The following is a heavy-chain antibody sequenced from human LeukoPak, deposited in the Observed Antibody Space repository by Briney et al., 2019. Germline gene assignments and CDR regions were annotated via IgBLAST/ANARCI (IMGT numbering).Heavy chain of an antibody. J-gene: IGHJ3*02. Sequence: GESLKISCKGSGSSFTSYWIGWVRQMPGKGLEWMGIIYPGDSDTRYSPSFQGQVTISADKSISTAYLQWSSLKASDTAMYYCARIGYYYDSSESYDAFDIWGQGTMVTVSS. CDR2: IYPGDSDT. CDR3: ARIGYYYDSSESYDAFDI. CDR1: GSSFTSYW. D-gene: IGHD3-22*01. V-gene: IGHV5-51*01.